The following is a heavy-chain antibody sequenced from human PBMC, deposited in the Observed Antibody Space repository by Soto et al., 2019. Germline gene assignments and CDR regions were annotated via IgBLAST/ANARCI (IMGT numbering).Heavy chain of an antibody. Sequence: QVQLVESGGGVVQPGRSLRLSCAASGFTFSDYGIHWVRQAPGKGLEWVAVISYEGSKTYYADSVKGRFTISRDTSKNTLYLQMARLRPEDTAVYYCAKDHWAAYSGYAIRNDLDVWGQGTTVTVSS. J-gene: IGHJ6*02. V-gene: IGHV3-30*18. CDR1: GFTFSDYG. D-gene: IGHD5-12*01. CDR2: ISYEGSKT. CDR3: AKDHWAAYSGYAIRNDLDV.